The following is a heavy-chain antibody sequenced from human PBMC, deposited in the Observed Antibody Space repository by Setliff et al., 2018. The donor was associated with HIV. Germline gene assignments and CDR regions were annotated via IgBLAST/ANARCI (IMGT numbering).Heavy chain of an antibody. CDR2: INPNSGDT. V-gene: IGHV1-2*06. D-gene: IGHD2-2*01. CDR3: ARGSTAVNYYYYYMDV. CDR1: GYTFTGYY. J-gene: IGHJ6*03. Sequence: ASVKVSCKASGYTFTGYYMHWVRQAPGLGLEWMGRINPNSGDTNYAQKFQGRVTMTRDTSISTAYMELSSLRSDDTAVYYCARGSTAVNYYYYYMDVWGKGTTVTVSS.